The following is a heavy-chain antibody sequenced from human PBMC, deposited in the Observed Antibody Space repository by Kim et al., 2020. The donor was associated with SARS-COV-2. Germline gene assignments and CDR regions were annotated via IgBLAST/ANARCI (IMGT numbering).Heavy chain of an antibody. Sequence: GGSLRLSCAASGFTFSSYGMHWVRQAPGKGLEWVAVISYDGSNKYYADSVKGRFTISRDNSKNTLYLQMNSLRAEDTAVYYCARASYYYDSSGYYSFDYWGQGTLVTVSS. CDR1: GFTFSSYG. D-gene: IGHD3-22*01. J-gene: IGHJ4*02. CDR3: ARASYYYDSSGYYSFDY. V-gene: IGHV3-33*05. CDR2: ISYDGSNK.